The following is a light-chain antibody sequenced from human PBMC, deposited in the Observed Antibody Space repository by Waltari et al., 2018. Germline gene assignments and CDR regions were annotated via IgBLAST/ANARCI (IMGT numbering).Light chain of an antibody. J-gene: IGLJ2*01. CDR2: GKN. Sequence: SSELTQDPAVSVALGQTVSITSQSNSLSSYYESWYQQKPEQAPVLVIYGKNNRPPGSPHRCSGSTSANTASFTITGAQAEDEADYYCSSPYSSCNHVVFGAGTKLTVL. CDR3: SSPYSSCNHVV. CDR1: SLSSYY. V-gene: IGLV3-19*01.